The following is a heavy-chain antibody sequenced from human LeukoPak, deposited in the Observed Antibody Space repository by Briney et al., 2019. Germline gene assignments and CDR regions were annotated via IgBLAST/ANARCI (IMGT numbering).Heavy chain of an antibody. Sequence: PGGSLRLSCAASGFTFSSYAMHWVRQAPGKGLEWVAVISYDGSNKYYADSVKGRFTISRDNAKNSLYLQMNSLRAEDTALYYCARGGGMTPFDYWGQGTLVTVSS. V-gene: IGHV3-30*04. J-gene: IGHJ4*02. D-gene: IGHD6-13*01. CDR1: GFTFSSYA. CDR2: ISYDGSNK. CDR3: ARGGGMTPFDY.